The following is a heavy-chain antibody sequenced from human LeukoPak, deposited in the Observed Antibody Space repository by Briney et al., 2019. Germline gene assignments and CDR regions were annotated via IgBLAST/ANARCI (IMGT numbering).Heavy chain of an antibody. Sequence: SETLSLTCTVSGGSISTYYWNWIRQHPGKGLEWIGYIYYSGSTYYNPSLKSRVTISVDTSKHQFSLKLSSVTAADTAVYYCAREVSGGNAFDIWGQGTMVTVSS. CDR1: GGSISTYY. V-gene: IGHV4-59*06. J-gene: IGHJ3*02. D-gene: IGHD3-3*01. CDR2: IYYSGST. CDR3: AREVSGGNAFDI.